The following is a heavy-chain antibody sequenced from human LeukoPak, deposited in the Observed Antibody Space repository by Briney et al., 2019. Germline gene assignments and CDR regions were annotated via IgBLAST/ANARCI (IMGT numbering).Heavy chain of an antibody. CDR3: AGEAQPRIAAAGTDGPLDY. V-gene: IGHV3-21*01. J-gene: IGHJ4*02. D-gene: IGHD6-13*01. Sequence: PGGSLRLSCAASGFTFSSYSMNWVRQAPGKGLEWVSSISSSSSYIYYADSVKGRFTISRDNAKNSLYLQMNSLRAEDTAVYYCAGEAQPRIAAAGTDGPLDYWGQGTLVTVSS. CDR2: ISSSSSYI. CDR1: GFTFSSYS.